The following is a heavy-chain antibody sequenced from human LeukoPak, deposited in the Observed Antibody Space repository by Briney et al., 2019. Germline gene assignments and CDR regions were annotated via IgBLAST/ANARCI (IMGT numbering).Heavy chain of an antibody. CDR3: AKTRSLKGYFDS. CDR1: GGSISSDDYY. CDR2: TYYSGST. Sequence: PSETLSLTCTVSGGSISSDDYYWSWIRQHPGKGLEWIGYTYYSGSTYYNPSLKSQVTISVDTSKNQLSLKLSSVTVADTAVYYCAKTRSLKGYFDSWGQGTLVTVSS. V-gene: IGHV4-31*01. J-gene: IGHJ4*02.